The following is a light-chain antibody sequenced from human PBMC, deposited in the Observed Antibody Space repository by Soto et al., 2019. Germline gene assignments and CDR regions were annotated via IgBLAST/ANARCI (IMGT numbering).Light chain of an antibody. V-gene: IGLV4-69*01. CDR2: LNSDGSH. Sequence: QTVVTQSPSASASLGASVKLTCTLSSGHSSYAIAWHQQQPEKGPRYLMKLNSDGSHSKGDGIPDRFSGSSSGAERYLTISSLQSEDEADYYSQTWGTGLLVFGGGTKLTVL. J-gene: IGLJ3*02. CDR1: SGHSSYA. CDR3: QTWGTGLLV.